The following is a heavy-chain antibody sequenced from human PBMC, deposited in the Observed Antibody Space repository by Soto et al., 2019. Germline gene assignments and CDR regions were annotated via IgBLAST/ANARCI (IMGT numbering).Heavy chain of an antibody. CDR3: ARGTTGYLSGAGAQGGENWFDP. D-gene: IGHD1-1*01. CDR2: INWNGGST. V-gene: IGHV3-20*01. J-gene: IGHJ5*02. Sequence: GGSLRLSCAASGFTFDDYGMSWVRQAPGKGLEWVSGINWNGGSTGYADSVKGRFTISRDNAKNSLYLQMNSLRAEDTALYHCARGTTGYLSGAGAQGGENWFDPWGQGTLVTVSS. CDR1: GFTFDDYG.